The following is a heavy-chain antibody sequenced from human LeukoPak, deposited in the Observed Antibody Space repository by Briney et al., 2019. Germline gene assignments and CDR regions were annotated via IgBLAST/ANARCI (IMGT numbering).Heavy chain of an antibody. CDR1: GFTFSIYA. Sequence: GGSLRLSCAASGFTFSIYAMNWVRQAPGKGLERVSAISGSGGSTYYADSVKGRFTISRDNSKNTLYLQMNSLRAEDTAVYYCAREFLDPTGIGHAFDIWGQGTMVTVSS. D-gene: IGHD3/OR15-3a*01. CDR3: AREFLDPTGIGHAFDI. V-gene: IGHV3-23*01. CDR2: ISGSGGST. J-gene: IGHJ3*02.